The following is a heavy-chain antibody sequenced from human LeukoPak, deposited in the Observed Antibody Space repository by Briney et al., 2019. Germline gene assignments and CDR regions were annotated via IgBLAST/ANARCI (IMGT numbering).Heavy chain of an antibody. CDR3: ARSYCGGDCYSSRYYFDY. CDR1: GGSISSYY. CDR2: IYTSGST. D-gene: IGHD2-21*01. Sequence: SETLSLTCTVSGGSISSYYWSWIRQPAGKGLEWIGRIYTSGSTNYNPSLKSRVTMSVDTSKNQFSLKLSSVTAADTAVYYCARSYCGGDCYSSRYYFDYWGQGTLVTVSS. V-gene: IGHV4-4*07. J-gene: IGHJ4*02.